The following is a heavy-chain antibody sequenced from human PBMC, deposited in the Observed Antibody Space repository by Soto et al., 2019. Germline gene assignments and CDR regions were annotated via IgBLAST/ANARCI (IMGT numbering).Heavy chain of an antibody. D-gene: IGHD3-22*01. V-gene: IGHV4-59*08. CDR2: IYYTGTT. J-gene: IGHJ4*02. CDR1: GGSLSTYY. Sequence: SETLSLTCSVSGGSLSTYYWGWIRQPPGKGLEWIGYIYYTGTTNYHPSLKSRVTISVDTSKNQFSLKLSSVTAADTAVYYCARLGGYYQAFDSWGQGTLVTVSS. CDR3: ARLGGYYQAFDS.